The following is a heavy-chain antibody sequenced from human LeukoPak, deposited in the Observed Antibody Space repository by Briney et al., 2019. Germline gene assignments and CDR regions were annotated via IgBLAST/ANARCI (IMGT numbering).Heavy chain of an antibody. D-gene: IGHD7-27*01. V-gene: IGHV1-8*01. CDR3: ARASWEGDYFDY. CDR1: GYTFTSYD. J-gene: IGHJ4*02. CDR2: MNPNSGNT. Sequence: ASVKVSCKASGYTFTSYDINWVRQATGQGLEWMGWMNPNSGNTGYAQRFQGRVTMTRNTSISTAYMELSSLRSDDTAVYYCARASWEGDYFDYWGQGTLVTVSS.